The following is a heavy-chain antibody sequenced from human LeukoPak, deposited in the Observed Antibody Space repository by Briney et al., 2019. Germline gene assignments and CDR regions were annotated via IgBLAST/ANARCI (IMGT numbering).Heavy chain of an antibody. V-gene: IGHV4-34*01. J-gene: IGHJ5*02. Sequence: SETLSLTCAVYGESFSGYYWSWIRQPPGKGLEWIGEINHSGSTNYNPALKRRVTISVDTSKNQFSLKLSSVTAADTAVYYCARTNGRKSWFDPWGQGTLVTVSS. CDR2: INHSGST. CDR1: GESFSGYY. CDR3: ARTNGRKSWFDP. D-gene: IGHD1-1*01.